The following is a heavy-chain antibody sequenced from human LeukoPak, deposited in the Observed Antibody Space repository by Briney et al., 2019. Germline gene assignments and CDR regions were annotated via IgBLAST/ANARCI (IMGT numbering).Heavy chain of an antibody. Sequence: SETLSLTCTVSGGSISSYYWSWIRQPPGKGLEWIGYIYYSGSTNYNPSLKSRVTISVDTSKNQFSLKLSSVTAADTAVYYCAGGPDYYDSSGYYSFDYWGQGTLVTVSS. V-gene: IGHV4-59*01. CDR2: IYYSGST. CDR1: GGSISSYY. D-gene: IGHD3-22*01. J-gene: IGHJ4*02. CDR3: AGGPDYYDSSGYYSFDY.